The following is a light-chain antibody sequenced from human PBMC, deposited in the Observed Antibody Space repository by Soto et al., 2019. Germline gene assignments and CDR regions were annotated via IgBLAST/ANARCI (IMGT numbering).Light chain of an antibody. CDR3: QQYGTYES. Sequence: DIQMTQSPSILSASVGDRITITCRASQSISDWLAWYQQKPGKAPKLLIYKASTLESGVPSRFSGSGSGTEFTLTVSSLQPDDFATYYGQQYGTYESYGGGTKAELK. V-gene: IGKV1-5*03. CDR2: KAS. J-gene: IGKJ4*01. CDR1: QSISDW.